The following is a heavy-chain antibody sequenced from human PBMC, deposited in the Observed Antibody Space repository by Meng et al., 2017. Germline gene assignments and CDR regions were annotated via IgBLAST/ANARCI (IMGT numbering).Heavy chain of an antibody. CDR3: ARKFTMVRGINNWIDP. Sequence: QVQLQQWGAGLLKPSETLSLTCAVYGGSFSGYYWSWIRQPPGKGLEWIGEINHSGSTNYNPSLKSRVTISVDTSKNQFSLKLSSVTAADTAVYYCARKFTMVRGINNWIDPWGQGTLVTVSS. D-gene: IGHD3-10*01. CDR1: GGSFSGYY. V-gene: IGHV4-34*01. CDR2: INHSGST. J-gene: IGHJ5*02.